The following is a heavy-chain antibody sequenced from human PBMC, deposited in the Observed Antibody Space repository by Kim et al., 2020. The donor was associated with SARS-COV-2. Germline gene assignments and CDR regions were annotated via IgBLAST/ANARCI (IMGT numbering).Heavy chain of an antibody. CDR1: GGSISSGSYY. J-gene: IGHJ4*02. D-gene: IGHD3-10*01. V-gene: IGHV4-61*02. CDR3: ARGGYYGSGSYYNFDY. CDR2: IYTSGST. Sequence: SETLSLTCTVSGGSISSGSYYWSWIRQPAGKGLEWIGRIYTSGSTNYNPSLKSRVTISVDTSKNQFSLKLSSVTAADTAVYYCARGGYYGSGSYYNFDYWGQGTLVTVSS.